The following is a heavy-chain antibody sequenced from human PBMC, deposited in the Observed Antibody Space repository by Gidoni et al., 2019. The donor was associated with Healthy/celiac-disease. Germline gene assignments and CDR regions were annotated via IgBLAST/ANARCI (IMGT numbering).Heavy chain of an antibody. CDR2: ISYEGSNK. CDR1: GFTFSSYG. CDR3: AKESYYYDSSGYYWGFFDY. Sequence: RLSCAASGFTFSSYGMHWVRQAPGKGLEWVAVISYEGSNKYYADSVKGRFTISRDNSKNTLYLQMNSLRAEDTAVYYCAKESYYYDSSGYYWGFFDYWGQGTLVTVSS. D-gene: IGHD3-22*01. J-gene: IGHJ4*02. V-gene: IGHV3-30*18.